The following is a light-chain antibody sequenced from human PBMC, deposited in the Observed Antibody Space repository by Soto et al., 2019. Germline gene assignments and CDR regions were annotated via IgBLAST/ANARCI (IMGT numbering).Light chain of an antibody. V-gene: IGKV3D-15*01. Sequence: EIVLTQSPATLSASPGERATLCGRASQNVGVRLAWYQHKPGQAPRLLIYEASNRAAGIPGRFSGNGSGTQFTLTLSSLQSEDFAVYYCQQYIDWPQTFGKGPRWIS. CDR1: QNVGVR. CDR3: QQYIDWPQT. CDR2: EAS. J-gene: IGKJ1*01.